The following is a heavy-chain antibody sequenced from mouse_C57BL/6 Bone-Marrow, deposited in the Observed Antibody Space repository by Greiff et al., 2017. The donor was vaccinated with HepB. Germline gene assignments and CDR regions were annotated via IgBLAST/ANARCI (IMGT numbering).Heavy chain of an antibody. CDR1: GYTFTSYW. CDR2: IDPSDSYT. CDR3: ARAYYGNYVVDY. J-gene: IGHJ2*01. V-gene: IGHV1-59*01. Sequence: VQLQQSGAELVRPGTSVKLSCKASGYTFTSYWMHWVKQRPGQGLEWIGVIDPSDSYTNYNQKFKGKATLTVDTSSSTAYMQLSSLTSEDSAVYDCARAYYGNYVVDYWGQGTTLTVSS. D-gene: IGHD2-1*01.